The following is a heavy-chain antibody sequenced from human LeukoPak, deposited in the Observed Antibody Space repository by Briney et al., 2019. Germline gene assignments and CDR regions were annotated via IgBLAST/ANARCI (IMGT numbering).Heavy chain of an antibody. V-gene: IGHV3-7*03. D-gene: IGHD3-10*01. Sequence: GGSLKPPLAASGFTFSSFWLGWVRQAPGKGLGWVANIKQDGSEKYYVDSVKGRFTISRDNAKNSLYLQMNSLRAEDTAVYYCARLWFGESHIDYWGQGTLVTVSS. J-gene: IGHJ4*02. CDR3: ARLWFGESHIDY. CDR2: IKQDGSEK. CDR1: GFTFSSFW.